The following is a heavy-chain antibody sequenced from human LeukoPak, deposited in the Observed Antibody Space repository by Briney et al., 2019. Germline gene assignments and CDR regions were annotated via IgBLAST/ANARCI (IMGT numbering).Heavy chain of an antibody. V-gene: IGHV4-39*02. D-gene: IGHD2-15*01. CDR2: LDDSGKT. CDR3: ARRLRIGAAEWFDP. Sequence: SETLSLTCSVSSGTVRSNYYSWAWIRQAPGKGLEWVGGLDDSGKTYYNPSLKSRLTMSVDQSQNHFSLNLKSVAAADTSVYYCARRLRIGAAEWFDPWGQGIMVTVSS. CDR1: SGTVRSNYYS. J-gene: IGHJ5*02.